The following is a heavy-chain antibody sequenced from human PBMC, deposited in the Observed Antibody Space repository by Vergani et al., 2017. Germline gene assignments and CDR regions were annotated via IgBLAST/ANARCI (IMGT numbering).Heavy chain of an antibody. CDR2: IHHSGDT. Sequence: QVQLQESGPGLVKPSETLTLTCDVSDSSIMTNPYWGWFRQSPGKGLEWIGCIHHSGDTHYNSSLKRRVSISIVSSSKFSLSLTSVTAADTAIYYCARHRGSGGFFPSSNFYGMDVWGHGTTVIVSS. D-gene: IGHD3-10*01. CDR3: ARHRGSGGFFPSSNFYGMDV. CDR1: DSSIMTNPY. J-gene: IGHJ6*02. V-gene: IGHV4-38-2*01.